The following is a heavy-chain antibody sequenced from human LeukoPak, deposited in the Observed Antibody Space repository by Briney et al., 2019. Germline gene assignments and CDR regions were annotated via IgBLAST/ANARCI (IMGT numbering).Heavy chain of an antibody. CDR1: GFIFSTYG. CDR2: IRHDGSIK. D-gene: IGHD3-16*01. J-gene: IGHJ4*02. CDR3: AIDSLADIDY. V-gene: IGHV3-30*02. Sequence: GGSLRLSCAASGFIFSTYGMYWVRQAPGKGLEWVAFIRHDGSIKDYADSVKGRSTISRDNSKNTLYLQMNSLRAEDTAVYYCAIDSLADIDYWGQGTLVTVSS.